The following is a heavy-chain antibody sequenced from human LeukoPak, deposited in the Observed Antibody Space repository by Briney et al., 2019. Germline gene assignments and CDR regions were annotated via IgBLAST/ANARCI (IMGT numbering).Heavy chain of an antibody. Sequence: SETLSLTCAVYGGSFSGYYWSWLRQPPGKALEWIGYTYYTGKTYYNPSLEGRVTILVDTSRNHFSVKLSSVTAADTAVYYCARSQNYYGSGDYWSQGTLVTVSS. V-gene: IGHV4-59*01. CDR3: ARSQNYYGSGDY. CDR1: GGSFSGYY. J-gene: IGHJ4*02. CDR2: TYYTGKT. D-gene: IGHD3-10*01.